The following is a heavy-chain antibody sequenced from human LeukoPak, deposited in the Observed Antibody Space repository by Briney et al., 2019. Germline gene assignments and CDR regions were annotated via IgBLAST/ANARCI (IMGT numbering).Heavy chain of an antibody. CDR3: ARQRRSSGWPNDY. Sequence: GESLKISCKGSGXSFTSYCIAWVRQMPGKGLEWMGIIYPDDSDTRYSPSFQGQVTITADKSISTAYLQWSSLKASDNAMYYCARQRRSSGWPNDYWGQGTLVTVSS. J-gene: IGHJ4*02. V-gene: IGHV5-51*01. D-gene: IGHD6-19*01. CDR1: GXSFTSYC. CDR2: IYPDDSDT.